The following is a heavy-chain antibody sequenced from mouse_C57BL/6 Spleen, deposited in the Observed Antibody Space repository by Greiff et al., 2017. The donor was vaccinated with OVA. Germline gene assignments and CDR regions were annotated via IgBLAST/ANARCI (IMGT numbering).Heavy chain of an antibody. V-gene: IGHV5-9-1*02. Sequence: NVVESGEGLVKPGGSLKLSCAASGFTFSSYAMSWVRQTPEKRLEWVAYISSGGDYIYYADTVKGRFTISRDNARNTLYLQMSSLKSEDTAMYYCTRDSDYDGAMDYWGQGTSVTVSS. D-gene: IGHD2-4*01. CDR3: TRDSDYDGAMDY. CDR2: ISSGGDYI. CDR1: GFTFSSYA. J-gene: IGHJ4*01.